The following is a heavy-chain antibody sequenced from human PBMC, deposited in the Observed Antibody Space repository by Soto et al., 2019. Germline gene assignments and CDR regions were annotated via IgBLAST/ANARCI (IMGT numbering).Heavy chain of an antibody. V-gene: IGHV4-39*01. D-gene: IGHD3-22*01. CDR2: VYYSGSH. J-gene: IGHJ6*02. CDR1: GASIISKTYY. CDR3: ARHNYDSSGYYHYYFPMDV. Sequence: SETLSLTCTISGASIISKTYYWAWIRQPPGKRLEWIGSVYYSGSHYYNPSLESRLTMSVETSKNQFSLKLSSVTAADTAVYYCARHNYDSSGYYHYYFPMDVWGQGTTVT.